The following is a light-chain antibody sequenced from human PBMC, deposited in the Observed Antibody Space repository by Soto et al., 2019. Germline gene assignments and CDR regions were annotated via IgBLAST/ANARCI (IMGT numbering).Light chain of an antibody. CDR3: QQYGSSPFT. V-gene: IGKV3-20*01. Sequence: EIVMTQSPATLSVSPGERATLSCRASQSVSSSYLAWYQQKPGQAPRLLIYGASSRATGIPDRFSGSGSGTDFTLTISRLEPEDFAVYYCQQYGSSPFTFGHGTKVDIK. CDR2: GAS. CDR1: QSVSSSY. J-gene: IGKJ3*01.